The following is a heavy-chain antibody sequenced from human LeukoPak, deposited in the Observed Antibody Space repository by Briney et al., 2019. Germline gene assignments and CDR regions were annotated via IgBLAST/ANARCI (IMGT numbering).Heavy chain of an antibody. J-gene: IGHJ4*02. D-gene: IGHD6-13*01. V-gene: IGHV4-38-2*02. Sequence: SETLSLTCTVSGYSISSGYYWGWIRQPPGKGLEWIGSIYHSGSTYYNPSLKSRVTISVDTSRNQFSLKLSSVTAADTAVYYCARVGGRNAAAGPTYYFDYWGQGTLVTVSS. CDR3: ARVGGRNAAAGPTYYFDY. CDR1: GYSISSGYY. CDR2: IYHSGST.